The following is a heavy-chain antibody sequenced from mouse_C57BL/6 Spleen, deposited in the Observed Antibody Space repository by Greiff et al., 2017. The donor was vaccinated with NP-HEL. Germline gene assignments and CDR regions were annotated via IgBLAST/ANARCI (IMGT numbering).Heavy chain of an antibody. J-gene: IGHJ4*01. CDR2: FYPGSGSI. Sequence: QVQLQQSGAELVKPGASVKLSCKASGYTFTEYTIHWVKQRSGQGLEWIGWFYPGSGSIKYKPEFKDKATLTADKSSSTVYMELSRLTSEDSAVYFCARHEDHYYGSKNYAMDDWGQGTSVTVSS. CDR3: ARHEDHYYGSKNYAMDD. D-gene: IGHD1-1*01. CDR1: GYTFTEYT. V-gene: IGHV1-62-2*01.